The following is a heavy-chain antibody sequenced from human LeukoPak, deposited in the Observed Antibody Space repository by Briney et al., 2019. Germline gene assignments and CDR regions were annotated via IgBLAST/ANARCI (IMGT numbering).Heavy chain of an antibody. CDR2: ISGSGGST. D-gene: IGHD1-14*01. CDR3: AREAWDLTGRAPVI. CDR1: GFTFSSSA. J-gene: IGHJ4*02. V-gene: IGHV3-23*01. Sequence: PGGSLRLSCAASGFTFSSSAMSWVRQAPGKGLEWVSAISGSGGSTYYADSVKGRFTISRDNSKNTLYLQMNSLRADDTAIYYCAREAWDLTGRAPVIWGQGTLVTVSS.